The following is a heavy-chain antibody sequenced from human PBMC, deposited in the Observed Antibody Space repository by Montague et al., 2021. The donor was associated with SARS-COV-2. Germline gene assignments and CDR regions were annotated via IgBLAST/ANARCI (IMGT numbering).Heavy chain of an antibody. J-gene: IGHJ4*02. D-gene: IGHD6-13*01. CDR1: GFTFSSYE. CDR2: ISSSGSTI. V-gene: IGHV3-48*03. Sequence: SLRLSRAASGFTFSSYEMNWVRQAPGKGLEWVSYISSSGSTIYYADSVKGRFTISRDNAKNSLYLQMNSLRAEDTAVYYCARDPYSSSWYANFDYWGQGTLVTVSS. CDR3: ARDPYSSSWYANFDY.